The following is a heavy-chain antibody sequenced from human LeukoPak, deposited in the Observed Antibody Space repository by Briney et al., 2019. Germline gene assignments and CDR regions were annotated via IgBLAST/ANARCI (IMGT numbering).Heavy chain of an antibody. Sequence: GESLKISCKGSGYSFTSYWIGWVRQMPGKGLEWMGIIYPGDSDTRYSPSFQGQVTISADKSISTAYLQWSSLKASDTAMYYCARPRLDYGGNPPVIWDYWGQGTLVTVSS. CDR2: IYPGDSDT. CDR3: ARPRLDYGGNPPVIWDY. CDR1: GYSFTSYW. J-gene: IGHJ4*02. V-gene: IGHV5-51*01. D-gene: IGHD4-23*01.